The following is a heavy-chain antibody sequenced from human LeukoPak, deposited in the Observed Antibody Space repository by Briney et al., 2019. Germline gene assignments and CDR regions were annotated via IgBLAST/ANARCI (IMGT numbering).Heavy chain of an antibody. CDR1: GFTFDDYA. CDR3: AKDIFPRRYSSDSGYFDY. D-gene: IGHD5-12*01. CDR2: ISGDGGST. J-gene: IGHJ4*02. Sequence: PGGSLRLSCAASGFTFDDYAMHWVRQAPGKGLEWVSLISGDGGSTYYADSVKGRFTISRDNSKNSLYLQMNSLRTEDTALYYCAKDIFPRRYSSDSGYFDYWGQGTLVTVSS. V-gene: IGHV3-43*02.